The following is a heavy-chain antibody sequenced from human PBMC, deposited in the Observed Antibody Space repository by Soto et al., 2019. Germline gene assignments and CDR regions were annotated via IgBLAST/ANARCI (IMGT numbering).Heavy chain of an antibody. J-gene: IGHJ5*02. CDR1: GGSFSGYY. CDR2: INHSGST. CDR3: ARDKGGRYCSGGSCYRWWGAQNAPDHNWFDP. V-gene: IGHV4-34*01. Sequence: SETLSLTCAVYGGSFSGYYWSWIRQPPGKGLEWIGEINHSGSTNYNPSLKSRVTISVDTSKNQFSLKLSSVTAADTAVYYCARDKGGRYCSGGSCYRWWGAQNAPDHNWFDPWGQGTLGTV. D-gene: IGHD2-15*01.